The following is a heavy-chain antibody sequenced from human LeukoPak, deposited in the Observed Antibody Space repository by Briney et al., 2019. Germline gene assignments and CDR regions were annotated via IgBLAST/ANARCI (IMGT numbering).Heavy chain of an antibody. CDR2: IIPIFGTA. D-gene: IGHD2-15*01. V-gene: IGHV1-69*06. CDR3: ARGECSGGSCYRYYMDV. J-gene: IGHJ6*03. CDR1: GGTFSSYA. Sequence: SVKVSCKASGGTFSSYAISWVRQAPGQGLEWMGGIIPIFGTANYAQKFQGRVTITADKSTSTAYTELSSLRYEDTAVYYCARGECSGGSCYRYYMDVWGKGTTVTVSS.